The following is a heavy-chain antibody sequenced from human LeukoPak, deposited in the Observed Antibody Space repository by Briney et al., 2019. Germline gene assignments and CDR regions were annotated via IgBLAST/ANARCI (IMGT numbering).Heavy chain of an antibody. CDR2: IYHSGST. J-gene: IGHJ6*02. CDR1: GGSISSSNW. Sequence: SETLSLTCAVSGGSISSSNWWSWVRQPPGKGLEWIGEIYHSGSTNYNPSLKSRVTISVDTSKNQFSLQLSSVTVADTAVYYCARQLYSSATVWGQGTTVTVSS. D-gene: IGHD6-25*01. CDR3: ARQLYSSATV. V-gene: IGHV4-4*02.